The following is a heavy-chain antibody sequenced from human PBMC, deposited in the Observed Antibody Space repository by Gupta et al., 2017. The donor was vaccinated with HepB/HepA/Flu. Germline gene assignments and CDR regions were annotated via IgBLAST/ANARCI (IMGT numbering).Heavy chain of an antibody. D-gene: IGHD6-13*01. CDR2: VWYDGSNK. V-gene: IGHV3-33*01. CDR1: GFTFSSHG. CDR3: ARDGEQQLVPYYYYYGMDV. Sequence: QVQLVEPGGGVVQPGRSLRLSCAASGFTFSSHGMPWVRLAPGKGLEWVAVVWYDGSNKYYADSVKGRVTISRDNSKNTLYLQMNSLRAEDTAVYYCARDGEQQLVPYYYYYGMDVWGQGTTVTVSS. J-gene: IGHJ6*02.